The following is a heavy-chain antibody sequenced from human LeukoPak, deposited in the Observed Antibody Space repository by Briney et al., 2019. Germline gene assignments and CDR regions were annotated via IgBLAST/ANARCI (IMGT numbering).Heavy chain of an antibody. CDR3: ARHEYSGSYYGLSWFDP. Sequence: SETLSLTCTVSGGSISSYYWGWIRRPPGKGLEWIASIYHSGSTYYNPSLKSRVTISVDTSKNQLSLKLSSLTAADTAVYYCARHEYSGSYYGLSWFDPWGQGTLVTVSS. CDR1: GGSISSYY. J-gene: IGHJ5*02. V-gene: IGHV4-39*01. CDR2: IYHSGST. D-gene: IGHD1-26*01.